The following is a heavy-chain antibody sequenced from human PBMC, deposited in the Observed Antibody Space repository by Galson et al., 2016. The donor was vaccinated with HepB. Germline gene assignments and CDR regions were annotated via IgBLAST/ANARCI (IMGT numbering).Heavy chain of an antibody. J-gene: IGHJ5*02. CDR2: IYYSGNT. CDR3: ARQVPIRGSGSYCNRSNWFDP. Sequence: SETLSLTCTVSGGSISSRSFFWGWIRQPPGKGLEYIGTIYYSGNTHYNPSLNSRVTISVDTSKSQFSLKLDSVTAADTAVYYCARQVPIRGSGSYCNRSNWFDPWGQGTLVTVSS. CDR1: GGSISSRSFF. V-gene: IGHV4-39*01. D-gene: IGHD3-10*01.